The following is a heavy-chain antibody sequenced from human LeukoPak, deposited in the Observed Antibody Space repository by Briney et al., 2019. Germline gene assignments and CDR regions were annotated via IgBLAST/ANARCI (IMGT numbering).Heavy chain of an antibody. CDR3: AKDLYGSGSYYLDY. J-gene: IGHJ4*02. CDR2: VSGSGGST. Sequence: GGSLRLSCAGSGFTFSRYAMNWVRQAPGEGLEWVSGVSGSGGSTYYADSVKGRFTISRDNSKNTLSLQMNSLRAEDTAVYYCAKDLYGSGSYYLDYWGQGTLVTVSS. D-gene: IGHD3-10*01. CDR1: GFTFSRYA. V-gene: IGHV3-23*01.